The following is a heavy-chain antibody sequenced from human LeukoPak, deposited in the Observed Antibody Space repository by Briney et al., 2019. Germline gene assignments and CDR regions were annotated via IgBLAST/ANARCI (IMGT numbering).Heavy chain of an antibody. Sequence: GGSLRLSCAASGFTVSNNYMTWVRQAPGKGLEWVSVIYSGGNTYYADSVKGRFTISRDNSKNTLYLQMNSLRAEGTAVYFCARVESSSWPLYYYYYMDVWGKGTAVTVSS. J-gene: IGHJ6*03. V-gene: IGHV3-53*01. CDR3: ARVESSSWPLYYYYYMDV. D-gene: IGHD6-6*01. CDR2: IYSGGNT. CDR1: GFTVSNNY.